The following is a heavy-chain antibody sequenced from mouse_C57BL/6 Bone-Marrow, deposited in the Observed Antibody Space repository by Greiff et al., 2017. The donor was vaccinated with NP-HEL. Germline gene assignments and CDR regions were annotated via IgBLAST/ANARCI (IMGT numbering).Heavy chain of an antibody. CDR2: IDPETGGT. CDR1: GYTFTDYE. D-gene: IGHD2-2*01. J-gene: IGHJ3*01. CDR3: TRGPIYYGSLANWDMFAY. Sequence: QVQLQQSGAELVRPGASVTLSCKASGYTFTDYEMHWVKQTPVHGLEWIGAIDPETGGTAYNQKFKGKAILTADKSSSTAYMELRSLTSEDSAVYYCTRGPIYYGSLANWDMFAYWGQGTLVTVSA. V-gene: IGHV1-15*01.